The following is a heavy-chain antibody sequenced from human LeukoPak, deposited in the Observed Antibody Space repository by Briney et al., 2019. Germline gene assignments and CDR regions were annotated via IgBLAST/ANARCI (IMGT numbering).Heavy chain of an antibody. CDR3: AKYSNNLSFDY. D-gene: IGHD4-11*01. CDR2: ISGSGGST. CDR1: GFTFSSYA. V-gene: IGHV3-23*01. J-gene: IGHJ4*02. Sequence: GGSLRLSCAAYGFTFSSYAMSRVRQAPGKGLEWVSAISGSGGSTYYADSVKGRFTISRDNSKNTLYLQMNSLRAEDTAVYYSAKYSNNLSFDYWGPGTLVTVSS.